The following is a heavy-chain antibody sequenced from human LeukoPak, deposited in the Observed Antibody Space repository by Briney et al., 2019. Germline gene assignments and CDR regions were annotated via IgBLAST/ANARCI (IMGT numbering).Heavy chain of an antibody. CDR2: IVVGSGNT. CDR3: AALPTLYGDGAFDI. J-gene: IGHJ3*02. D-gene: IGHD4-17*01. Sequence: SVKVSCKASGFTFTSSAVQWVRQARGQRLEWIGWIVVGSGNTNYAQKFQERVTITRDMSTSTAYMELSSLRSEDTAVYYCAALPTLYGDGAFDIWGQGTMDTVSS. CDR1: GFTFTSSA. V-gene: IGHV1-58*01.